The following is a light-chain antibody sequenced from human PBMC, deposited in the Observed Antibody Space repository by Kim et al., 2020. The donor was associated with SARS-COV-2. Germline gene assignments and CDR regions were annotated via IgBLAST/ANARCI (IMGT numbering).Light chain of an antibody. CDR2: AAS. CDR3: QKYYSAPT. J-gene: IGKJ5*01. V-gene: IGKV1-27*01. CDR1: QGISNY. Sequence: DIQMTQSPSSLSASVGDRVTITCRASQGISNYLAWYQQKPGKVPKLLIYAASALQSGVPSRFSGSGSGTDFTLTISSLQPEDVATYYCQKYYSAPTFGQGTRLEIK.